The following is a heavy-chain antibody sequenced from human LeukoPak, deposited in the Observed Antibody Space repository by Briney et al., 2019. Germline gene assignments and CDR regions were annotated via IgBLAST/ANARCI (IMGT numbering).Heavy chain of an antibody. CDR1: GFTFSSYG. Sequence: PGRSLRLSCAASGFTFSSYGMHWVRQAPGKGLEWVAVISYDGSNKYYADSVKGRFTISRDNSKNTLYLQMNSLRPEDTAVYYCAKGGQQKTLRWGMDYWGQGTLVTVS. V-gene: IGHV3-30*18. CDR3: AKGGQQKTLRWGMDY. J-gene: IGHJ4*02. D-gene: IGHD4-23*01. CDR2: ISYDGSNK.